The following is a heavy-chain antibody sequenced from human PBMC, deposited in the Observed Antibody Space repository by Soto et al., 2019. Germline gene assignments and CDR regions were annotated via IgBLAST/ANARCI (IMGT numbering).Heavy chain of an antibody. V-gene: IGHV3-30-3*01. CDR1: GFTFSSYA. D-gene: IGHD3-9*01. Sequence: GGPLRLSCAASGFTFSSYAMHWVRQAPGKGLEWVAVISYDGSNKYYADSVKGRFTISRDNSTNTLYLQMNSLRAEDTAVYYCARDQTVFSTGYFTGGMDVWGQGTTVTVSS. CDR2: ISYDGSNK. CDR3: ARDQTVFSTGYFTGGMDV. J-gene: IGHJ6*02.